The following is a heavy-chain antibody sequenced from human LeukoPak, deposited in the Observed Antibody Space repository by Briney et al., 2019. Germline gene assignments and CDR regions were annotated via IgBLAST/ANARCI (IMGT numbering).Heavy chain of an antibody. J-gene: IGHJ4*02. V-gene: IGHV4-4*07. D-gene: IGHD4-17*01. CDR3: AREPYGDYRESFDC. CDR2: IYSSGST. CDR1: GGSMRTYY. Sequence: SETLSLTCTVSGGSMRTYYWSWIRQPAGKGLEWIGRIYSSGSTNDNPSLKSRVTMSVDTSKNQFSLKLRSVTAADTAVYYCAREPYGDYRESFDCWGQGTLVTVSS.